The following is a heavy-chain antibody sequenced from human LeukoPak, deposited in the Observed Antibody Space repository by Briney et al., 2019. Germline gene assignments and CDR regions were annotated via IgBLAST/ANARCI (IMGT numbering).Heavy chain of an antibody. Sequence: ASVKVSCKASGYTFTGYYMHWVRQAPGQGLEWMGWINPNSGGTNYAQKFQGRVTMTRDTSISTAYMELSRLRSDDTAVYYCARDRYSLTLPDYWGQGTLVTVSS. CDR2: INPNSGGT. CDR1: GYTFTGYY. J-gene: IGHJ4*02. D-gene: IGHD2-21*01. V-gene: IGHV1-2*02. CDR3: ARDRYSLTLPDY.